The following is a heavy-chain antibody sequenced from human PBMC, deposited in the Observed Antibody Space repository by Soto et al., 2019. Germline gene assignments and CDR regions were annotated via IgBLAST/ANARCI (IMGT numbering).Heavy chain of an antibody. D-gene: IGHD6-13*01. CDR2: IKSKTDGGTT. CDR3: TTDLHPRDEAAAVFDP. V-gene: IGHV3-15*07. CDR1: NAW. J-gene: IGHJ5*02. Sequence: NAWMNWVRQAPGKGLEWVGRIKSKTDGGTTDYAAPVKGRFTISRDDSKNTLYLQMNSLKTEDTAVYYCTTDLHPRDEAAAVFDPWGQGTLVTVSS.